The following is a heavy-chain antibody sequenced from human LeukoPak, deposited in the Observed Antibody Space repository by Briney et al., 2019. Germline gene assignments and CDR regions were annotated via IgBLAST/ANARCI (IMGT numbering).Heavy chain of an antibody. CDR3: ARARVPQDIVAIQVGPLDY. CDR2: ISSSSSYI. D-gene: IGHD5-12*01. Sequence: KTGGSLRLSCAASGFTFSSYNMDWVRQAPGKGLEWVSSISSSSSYIYYADSVKGRFTISRDNAKNSLYLQMNSLRAEDTAVYYCARARVPQDIVAIQVGPLDYWGQGTLVTVPS. CDR1: GFTFSSYN. J-gene: IGHJ4*02. V-gene: IGHV3-21*01.